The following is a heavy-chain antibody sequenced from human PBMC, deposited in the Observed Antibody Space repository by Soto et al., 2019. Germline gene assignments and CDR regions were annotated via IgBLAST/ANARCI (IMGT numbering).Heavy chain of an antibody. D-gene: IGHD2-15*01. J-gene: IGHJ6*03. Sequence: GGSLRLSCAASGFTFSSYAMSWVRQAPGKGLEWVSAISGSGGSTYYADSVKGRFTISRDNSKNTLYLQMNSLRAEDTAVYYCAKVAKGRTILPDYMDVWGKGTTVTVSS. V-gene: IGHV3-23*01. CDR2: ISGSGGST. CDR3: AKVAKGRTILPDYMDV. CDR1: GFTFSSYA.